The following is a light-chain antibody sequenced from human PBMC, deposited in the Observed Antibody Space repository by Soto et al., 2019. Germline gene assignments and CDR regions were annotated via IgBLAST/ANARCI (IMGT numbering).Light chain of an antibody. J-gene: IGKJ1*01. CDR1: QSIRYW. Sequence: TQSPGTLSLSPGERATLSCRASQSIRYWVAWYQHKPGKAPKLLIYDASTLESGVPTRFSGSGSGTEFTLTISSLHPDDFATYYCQQYNILSTFGQGTKVEI. CDR3: QQYNILST. CDR2: DAS. V-gene: IGKV1-5*01.